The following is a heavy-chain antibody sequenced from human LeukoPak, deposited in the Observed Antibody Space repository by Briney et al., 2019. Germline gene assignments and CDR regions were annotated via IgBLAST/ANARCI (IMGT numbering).Heavy chain of an antibody. Sequence: GASVKVSCKASGGTFSSYAISWVRQAPGQGLEWMGRIIPILGIANYAQKFQGRVTITADKSTSTAYMELSSLRSGDTAVYYCARDSSGYFDWSYGMDVWGQGTLVTVSS. J-gene: IGHJ6*02. V-gene: IGHV1-69*04. D-gene: IGHD3-9*01. CDR1: GGTFSSYA. CDR3: ARDSSGYFDWSYGMDV. CDR2: IIPILGIA.